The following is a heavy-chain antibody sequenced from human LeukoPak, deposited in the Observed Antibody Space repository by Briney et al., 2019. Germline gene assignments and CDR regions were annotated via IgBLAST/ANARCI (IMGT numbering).Heavy chain of an antibody. CDR3: TRDAFGDFDL. V-gene: IGHV3-49*04. Sequence: GGSLRLSYTSSGFTFDDYAMNWVPQAPGKGLEWVGFIRDKAYGGTTEYAASVKGRFTISRDDSKSIAYLQMNSLKTEDTAVYYCTRDAFGDFDLWGQGALVTVSS. J-gene: IGHJ5*02. D-gene: IGHD4-17*01. CDR1: GFTFDDYA. CDR2: IRDKAYGGTT.